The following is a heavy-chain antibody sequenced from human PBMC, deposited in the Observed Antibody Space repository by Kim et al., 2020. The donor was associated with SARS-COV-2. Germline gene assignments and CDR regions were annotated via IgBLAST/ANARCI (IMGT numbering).Heavy chain of an antibody. V-gene: IGHV4-61*07. Sequence: LKRRVTISVDTSKNQFSLKLSSVTAADTAVYYCARLYCSSTSCYTGWFDPWGQGTLVTVSS. J-gene: IGHJ5*02. CDR3: ARLYCSSTSCYTGWFDP. D-gene: IGHD2-2*02.